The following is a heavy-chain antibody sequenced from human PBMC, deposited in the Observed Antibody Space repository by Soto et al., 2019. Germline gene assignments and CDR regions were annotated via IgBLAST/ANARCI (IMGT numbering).Heavy chain of an antibody. Sequence: SETLSLTCGVSGYSINDGYYWGWIRQPPGRGLEWIGNIYHSGSTYYNPSLRSRVTILIDTSKNQFSLELNSVTAADTALYYCARGSTESYPGSRIFDFWGRGTLVTSPQ. J-gene: IGHJ4*02. V-gene: IGHV4-38-2*01. CDR2: IYHSGST. CDR1: GYSINDGYY. CDR3: ARGSTESYPGSRIFDF. D-gene: IGHD3-10*01.